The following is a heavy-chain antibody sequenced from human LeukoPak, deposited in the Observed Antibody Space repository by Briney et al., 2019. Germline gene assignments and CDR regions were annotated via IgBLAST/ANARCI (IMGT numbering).Heavy chain of an antibody. D-gene: IGHD3-22*01. Sequence: GGSLRLSCAASGFTFSSYEMNWVRQAPGKGLEWVSYISSSGSTIYYADSVKGRFTISRDNAKNSLYLQMNSLRAEDTAVYYCAPYYYDTSGYSKWGQGTLVTVSS. J-gene: IGHJ4*02. V-gene: IGHV3-48*03. CDR2: ISSSGSTI. CDR3: APYYYDTSGYSK. CDR1: GFTFSSYE.